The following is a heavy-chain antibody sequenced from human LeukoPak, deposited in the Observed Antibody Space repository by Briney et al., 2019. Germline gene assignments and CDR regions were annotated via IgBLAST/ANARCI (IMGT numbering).Heavy chain of an antibody. CDR3: ARGKTMVYCGGDCYRFDN. J-gene: IGHJ4*02. V-gene: IGHV1-2*02. CDR1: GYTFTGYY. D-gene: IGHD2-21*02. Sequence: ASVKVSCKASGYTFTGYYIHWVRQAPGQGLEWMGWINLNSGATRYAQKFQGRVTMTRDTSISTAYMELSRLLSGDTAVYYCARGKTMVYCGGDCYRFDNWGQGTLVTVSS. CDR2: INLNSGAT.